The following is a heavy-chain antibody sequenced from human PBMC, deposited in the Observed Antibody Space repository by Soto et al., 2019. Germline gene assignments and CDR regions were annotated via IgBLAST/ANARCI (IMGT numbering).Heavy chain of an antibody. CDR1: GVTLSGSA. CDR3: TRPGYNNGWVDY. V-gene: IGHV3-73*01. CDR2: IRSKLNSYAT. D-gene: IGHD6-19*01. Sequence: PGGSLRLSCAASGVTLSGSAMHWVRQASGKGLEWVGRIRSKLNSYATAYAASVKGRFTISRDDSKNTAYLQMNSLKTEDTAVYYCTRPGYNNGWVDYWGQGTLVTVSS. J-gene: IGHJ4*02.